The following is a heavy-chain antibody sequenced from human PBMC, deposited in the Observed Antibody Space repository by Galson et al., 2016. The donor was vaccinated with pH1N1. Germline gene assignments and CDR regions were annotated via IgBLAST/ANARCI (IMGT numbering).Heavy chain of an antibody. CDR3: VGPLGNPPGY. D-gene: IGHD1-14*01. Sequence: SLRLSCAASGFTFSSYWMSWVRQAPGKGLEWVANIKQDGSEKYYVDSVKGRFTISRENAKKSLYLQMNSLRAEDTAVYFCVGPLGNPPGYWGQGTLVTVSS. CDR2: IKQDGSEK. CDR1: GFTFSSYW. V-gene: IGHV3-7*01. J-gene: IGHJ4*02.